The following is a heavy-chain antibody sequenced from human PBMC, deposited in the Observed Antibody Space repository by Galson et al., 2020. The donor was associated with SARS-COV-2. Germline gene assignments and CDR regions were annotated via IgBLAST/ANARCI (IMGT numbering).Heavy chain of an antibody. J-gene: IGHJ5*02. CDR3: AREGRSTVTDNWFDP. CDR1: GYTFDNHA. Sequence: ASVKVSCKASGYTFDNHALNWVRQAPGQGLEWMGWISVYNGNTNYAQKFQGRVTMTTDTSTSTAYMELRSLTSDDTAVYFCAREGRSTVTDNWFDPWGAGTLVTVSS. CDR2: ISVYNGNT. V-gene: IGHV1-18*01. D-gene: IGHD4-4*01.